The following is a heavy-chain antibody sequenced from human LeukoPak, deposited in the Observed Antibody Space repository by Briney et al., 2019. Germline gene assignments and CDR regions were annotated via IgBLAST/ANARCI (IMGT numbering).Heavy chain of an antibody. CDR1: GGTISRNY. CDR3: ARDRRRELLHAFDI. Sequence: SETLSLTCTVSGGTISRNYWSWIRQPRGKGLEWVAYIDYSGSTNYNPSLKSRLTISMDASKNQFSLTLSSVTAADTAVYYCARDRRRELLHAFDIWGQGTMVTVSS. V-gene: IGHV4-59*01. CDR2: IDYSGST. D-gene: IGHD1-26*01. J-gene: IGHJ3*02.